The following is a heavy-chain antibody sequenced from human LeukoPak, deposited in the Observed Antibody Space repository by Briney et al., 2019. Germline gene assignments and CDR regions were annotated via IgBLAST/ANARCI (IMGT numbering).Heavy chain of an antibody. CDR1: GFTFSDHY. J-gene: IGHJ4*02. Sequence: PGGSLRLSCAASGFTFSDHYMSWIRQAPGKGLEWLSYTNSGGGTTHHADSVKGRFTMSRDNAKNSVYLQMNGLRDEDTAVYYCARGPVQSHYYDYWGQGTLVTVSS. V-gene: IGHV3-11*04. D-gene: IGHD6-6*01. CDR2: TNSGGGTT. CDR3: ARGPVQSHYYDY.